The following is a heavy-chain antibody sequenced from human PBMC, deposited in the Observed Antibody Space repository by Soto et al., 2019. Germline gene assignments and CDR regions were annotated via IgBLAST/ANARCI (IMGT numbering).Heavy chain of an antibody. J-gene: IGHJ5*02. Sequence: QVQLVQSGAEVKKPGASVKVSCKASGYTFTSYDINWVRQATGQGLEWMGWMNPNRGNTGYAQKAHGRVTITADDSTSTAYMELTSLRSEDTAVYYWARGLDTAMVFNWFDPWGQGTLVTVSS. CDR1: GYTFTSYD. V-gene: IGHV1-8*01. CDR3: ARGLDTAMVFNWFDP. CDR2: MNPNRGNT. D-gene: IGHD5-18*01.